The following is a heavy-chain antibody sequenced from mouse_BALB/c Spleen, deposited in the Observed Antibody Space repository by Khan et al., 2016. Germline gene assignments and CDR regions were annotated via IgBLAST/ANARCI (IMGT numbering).Heavy chain of an antibody. CDR1: GFTFTSYW. J-gene: IGHJ4*01. Sequence: QVQLKESGAELATPGASVKMSCKASGFTFTSYWMHWVKQRPGQGLEWIGYIYPSTGYTEYNQKFKDKATLTADKSSSTAYMQLSRLTSEASAVYHGKRRVPLYAMDDWGQGTTVTVSS. D-gene: IGHD2-14*01. V-gene: IGHV1-4*01. CDR2: IYPSTGYT. CDR3: KRRVPLYAMDD.